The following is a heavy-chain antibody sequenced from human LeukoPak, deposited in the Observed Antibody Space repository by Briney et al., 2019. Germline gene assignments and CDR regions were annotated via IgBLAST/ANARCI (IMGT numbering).Heavy chain of an antibody. J-gene: IGHJ4*02. CDR3: ARSKVITVDY. CDR2: INHSGST. V-gene: IGHV4-34*01. D-gene: IGHD3-22*01. Sequence: PSETLSLTCAVYGGSFSGYYWSWIRQPPGKGLEWIGEINHSGSTNYNPSLKSRVTISVDTSKNQFSLKLSSVTAADTAVYYCARSKVITVDYWGQGTLVTVSS. CDR1: GGSFSGYY.